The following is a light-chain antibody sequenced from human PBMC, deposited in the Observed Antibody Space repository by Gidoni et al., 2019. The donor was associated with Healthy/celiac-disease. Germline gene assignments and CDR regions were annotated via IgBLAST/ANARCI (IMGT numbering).Light chain of an antibody. J-gene: IGKJ2*01. CDR2: GAS. V-gene: IGKV3-15*01. CDR1: QRVSNN. CDR3: QQYNNWPYT. Sequence: DIVITQSPATLSVSPGKRAPLSCRARQRVSNNLAWYQQKPGQAPRLLIYGASTRATGIPARFSGSGSGTEFTLTISSLQSEDFAVYYCQQYNNWPYTFGQGTKLEIK.